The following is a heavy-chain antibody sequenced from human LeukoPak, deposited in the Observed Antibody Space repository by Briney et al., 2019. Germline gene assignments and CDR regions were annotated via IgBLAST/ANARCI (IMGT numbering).Heavy chain of an antibody. J-gene: IGHJ4*02. CDR1: GYTFTGYY. V-gene: IGHV1-2*02. D-gene: IGHD2-21*02. Sequence: GASVKVSCKASGYTFTGYYMHWVRQAPGQGLEWMGWINSNSGGTNYAQKFQGRVTMTRDTSISTAYMELSRLRSDDTAVYYCARDLKCGGDCYSDYWGQGTLVTVSS. CDR3: ARDLKCGGDCYSDY. CDR2: INSNSGGT.